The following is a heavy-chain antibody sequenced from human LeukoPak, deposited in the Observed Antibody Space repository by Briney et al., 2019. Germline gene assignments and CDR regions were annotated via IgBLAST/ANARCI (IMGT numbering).Heavy chain of an antibody. Sequence: GGSLRLSCAASGFTFSSYAMSWVRQAPGKGLEWVSAISGSGGSTYYADSVKGRFTISRDNSKNTLYLQMNSLRAEDTAVYYCAKDLGYCSGGSCGDYWGQGALVTVSS. CDR3: AKDLGYCSGGSCGDY. D-gene: IGHD2-15*01. CDR2: ISGSGGST. J-gene: IGHJ4*02. V-gene: IGHV3-23*01. CDR1: GFTFSSYA.